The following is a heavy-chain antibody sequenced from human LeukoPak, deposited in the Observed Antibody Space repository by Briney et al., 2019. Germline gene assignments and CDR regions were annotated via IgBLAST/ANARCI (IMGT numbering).Heavy chain of an antibody. CDR2: IYHRGNT. D-gene: IGHD4-17*01. CDR3: ARPDYGDYVYFAY. Sequence: PSETLSLTCTVSGGSISSSSYYWGWIRQPPGKGLEWIGSIYHRGNTYYNPSLKSRVTISVDTSKSQFSLRLSSVTAANTAVYYCARPDYGDYVYFAYWGQGTLVTVSS. V-gene: IGHV4-39*01. J-gene: IGHJ4*02. CDR1: GGSISSSSYY.